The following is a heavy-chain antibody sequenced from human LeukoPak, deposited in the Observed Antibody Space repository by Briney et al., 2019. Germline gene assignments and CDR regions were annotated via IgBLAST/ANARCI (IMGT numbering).Heavy chain of an antibody. CDR3: AKVKTGYYMLDY. CDR2: IWYDGSNK. Sequence: GGSLRLACAASGFTFSSYGMHWVRQAPGKGLEWVAVIWYDGSNKYYADSVKGRFTISRDNSKNTLYLQMNSLRAEDTAVYYCAKVKTGYYMLDYWGQGTLVTVSS. J-gene: IGHJ4*02. D-gene: IGHD3-9*01. CDR1: GFTFSSYG. V-gene: IGHV3-33*06.